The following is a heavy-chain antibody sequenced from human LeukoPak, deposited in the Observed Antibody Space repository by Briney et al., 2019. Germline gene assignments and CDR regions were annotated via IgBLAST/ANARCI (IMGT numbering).Heavy chain of an antibody. D-gene: IGHD1-1*01. CDR1: GYTFTDYY. CDR3: ARVTTTGADC. CDR2: INPYSGGT. J-gene: IGHJ4*02. V-gene: IGHV1-2*06. Sequence: ASVMVSCKASGYTFTDYYLHAVRQAPGQGLEWMGRINPYSGGTSYPQRFQGRVTMTKDTSISTAYMELSSLRSDDTAIYYCARVTTTGADCWGQGTLVTVSS.